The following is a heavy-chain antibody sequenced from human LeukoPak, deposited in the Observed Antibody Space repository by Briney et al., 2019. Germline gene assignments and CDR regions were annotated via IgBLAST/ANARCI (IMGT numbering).Heavy chain of an antibody. V-gene: IGHV4-4*02. D-gene: IGHD3-22*01. CDR2: IYHSGST. J-gene: IGHJ3*02. CDR3: ARGPYSYDSSGAFDI. Sequence: PSETLSLTCAVSGGSISSSNWWSWVRQPPGKGLEWIGEIYHSGSTNYNPFLKSRVTISVDTSKNQFSLKLSSVTAADTAVYFCARGPYSYDSSGAFDIWGQGTMVTVSS. CDR1: GGSISSSNW.